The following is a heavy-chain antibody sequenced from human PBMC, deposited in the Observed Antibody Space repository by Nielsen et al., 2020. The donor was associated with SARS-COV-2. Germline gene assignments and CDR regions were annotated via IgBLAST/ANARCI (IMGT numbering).Heavy chain of an antibody. J-gene: IGHJ5*02. D-gene: IGHD3-10*01. CDR3: ARSAIVRRQYWFDP. Sequence: SETLSLTCAVSGGSISSGGYSWSWIRQPPGKGLEWYGYIYHSGNTYYNPSLKSRVTISVDRYKNQFSLKLSSVTAADTAVYYCARSAIVRRQYWFDPWGQGTLVTVSS. V-gene: IGHV4-30-2*01. CDR2: IYHSGNT. CDR1: GGSISSGGYS.